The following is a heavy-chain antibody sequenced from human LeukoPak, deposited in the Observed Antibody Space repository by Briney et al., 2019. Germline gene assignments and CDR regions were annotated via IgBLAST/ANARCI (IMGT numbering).Heavy chain of an antibody. J-gene: IGHJ4*02. D-gene: IGHD1-26*01. CDR1: GGSIGTYS. CDR2: IYYSGST. Sequence: PSETLSLTCTVSGGSIGTYSWNWIRQPPGKGLEWIGYIYYSGSTNYNPSLKSRVTISVDTSKNQFSLKLSSVTAADTAVYYCARAEWELLLDYWGQGTLVTVSS. CDR3: ARAEWELLLDY. V-gene: IGHV4-59*08.